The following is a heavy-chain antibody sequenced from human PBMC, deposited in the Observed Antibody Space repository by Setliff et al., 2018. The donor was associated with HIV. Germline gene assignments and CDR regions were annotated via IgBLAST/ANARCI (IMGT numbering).Heavy chain of an antibody. D-gene: IGHD1-26*01. V-gene: IGHV4-59*08. J-gene: IGHJ4*02. CDR3: ARLRSELGVFDY. CDR2: VYHSGST. CDR1: GGSISSDY. Sequence: SETLSLTCTVSGGSISSDYWSWIRQPPGKGLEWIGYVYHSGSTNYNPSLKSRLTISVDTSKNQFSMKLRSVTAADTAVYYCARLRSELGVFDYWVQGTLVTVSS.